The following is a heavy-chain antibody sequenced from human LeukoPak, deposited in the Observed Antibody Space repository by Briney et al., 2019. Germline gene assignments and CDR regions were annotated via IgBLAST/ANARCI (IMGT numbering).Heavy chain of an antibody. Sequence: SQTLSLTCTVSGGSISSGGYYWSWIRQHPGKGLEWIGNIYYSGSTYYNPSLKSRVTISVDTSKNQFSLKLSSVTAADTAVYYCARELVSQNAFDIWGQGTMVTVSS. CDR1: GGSISSGGYY. CDR2: IYYSGST. D-gene: IGHD5/OR15-5a*01. CDR3: ARELVSQNAFDI. V-gene: IGHV4-31*03. J-gene: IGHJ3*02.